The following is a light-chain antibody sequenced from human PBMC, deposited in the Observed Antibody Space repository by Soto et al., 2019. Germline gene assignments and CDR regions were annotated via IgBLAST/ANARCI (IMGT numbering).Light chain of an antibody. CDR3: CSYAGSTTLM. V-gene: IGLV2-23*01. CDR1: SSDVGSYNL. CDR2: EGS. J-gene: IGLJ3*02. Sequence: HSALTQPASVSGSPGQSITISCTGTSSDVGSYNLVSWYQQYPGKAPKLMIYEGSQRPSGVSHRFSGSKSGNTASLTISGLQAEDEADYYCCSYAGSTTLMFGGGTKVTVL.